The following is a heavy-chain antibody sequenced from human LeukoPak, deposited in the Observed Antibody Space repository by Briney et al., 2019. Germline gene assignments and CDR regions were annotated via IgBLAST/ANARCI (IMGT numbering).Heavy chain of an antibody. V-gene: IGHV3-43*02. D-gene: IGHD3-22*01. CDR3: AKNIYYDSSGYPDY. Sequence: PGGSLRLSCAASGFTFDDYAMHWVRQAPGKGLEWVSLISGDGGSTYYADSVKGRSTISRDNSKNSLYLQMNSLRTEDTALYYCAKNIYYDSSGYPDYWGQGTLVTVSS. J-gene: IGHJ4*02. CDR2: ISGDGGST. CDR1: GFTFDDYA.